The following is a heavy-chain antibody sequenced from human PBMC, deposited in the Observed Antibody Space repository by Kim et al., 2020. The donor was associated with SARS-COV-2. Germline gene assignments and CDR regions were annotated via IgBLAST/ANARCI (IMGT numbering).Heavy chain of an antibody. CDR1: GGSISSGDYY. Sequence: SETLSLTCTVSGGSISSGDYYWCWIRQPPGKGLEWIGYIYYSGSTYYNPSLKSRVTISVDTSKNQFSLTLSSVTATDTAVYYCARDREESAYDILTGYSHYFDYWGQGTLVTVSS. V-gene: IGHV4-30-4*01. D-gene: IGHD3-9*01. CDR2: IYYSGST. J-gene: IGHJ4*02. CDR3: ARDREESAYDILTGYSHYFDY.